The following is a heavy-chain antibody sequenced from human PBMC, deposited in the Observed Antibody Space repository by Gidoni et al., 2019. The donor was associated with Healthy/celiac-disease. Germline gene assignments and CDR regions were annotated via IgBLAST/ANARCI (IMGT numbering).Heavy chain of an antibody. D-gene: IGHD3-10*01. Sequence: QVQLQESGPGLVKPSQTLSLTCTVSVGSLSSGGYYWSWIRQHPGTGLEWIGYTYYSGSTYYNPSLKSRVTRSVDTSKNQFSLKMSSVTAADTAVYYCATNPYYYGSGSYSYWGQGTLVTVSS. CDR1: VGSLSSGGYY. CDR2: TYYSGST. V-gene: IGHV4-31*03. J-gene: IGHJ4*02. CDR3: ATNPYYYGSGSYSY.